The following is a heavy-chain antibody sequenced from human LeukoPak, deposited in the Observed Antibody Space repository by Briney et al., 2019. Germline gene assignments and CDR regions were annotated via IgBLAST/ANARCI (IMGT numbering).Heavy chain of an antibody. J-gene: IGHJ5*02. CDR2: IYYSGST. D-gene: IGHD3-10*01. V-gene: IGHV4-39*07. Sequence: SETLSLTCTVSGGSISSSNYYWGWIRQPPGKGLEWIGSIYYSGSTNYNPSLKSRVTISVDTSKNQFSLKLSSVTAADTAVYYCARSDYYGSGSSTQSNWFDPWGQGTLVTVSS. CDR1: GGSISSSNYY. CDR3: ARSDYYGSGSSTQSNWFDP.